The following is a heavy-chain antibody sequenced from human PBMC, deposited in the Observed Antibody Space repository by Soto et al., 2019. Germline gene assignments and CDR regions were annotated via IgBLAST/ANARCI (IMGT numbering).Heavy chain of an antibody. Sequence: QVQLVESGGGVVQPGRSLRLSCAASGFTFSSYGMHWVRQAPGKGLEWVAVISYDGSNKYYADSVKGRFTITRDNSKNTLYMQMNRLRAEDTAVYYCAKGGVAIVGANELDGFDYWGEGTLVTVSS. CDR1: GFTFSSYG. D-gene: IGHD1-26*01. CDR2: ISYDGSNK. CDR3: AKGGVAIVGANELDGFDY. J-gene: IGHJ4*02. V-gene: IGHV3-30*18.